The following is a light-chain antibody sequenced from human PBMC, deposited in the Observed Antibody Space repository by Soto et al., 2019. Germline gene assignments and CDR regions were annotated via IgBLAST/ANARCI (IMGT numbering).Light chain of an antibody. V-gene: IGKV1-6*01. CDR2: VAS. Sequence: AIQMTQSPLSLSASVGDRVTITCRASQDIGKDLGWYQQKPGEAPELLISVASTLESGVPSRFSGSGSGTDFSLTISSLQPEDFATDYCLHDYNYPRTFGQGTKVEIK. CDR3: LHDYNYPRT. J-gene: IGKJ1*01. CDR1: QDIGKD.